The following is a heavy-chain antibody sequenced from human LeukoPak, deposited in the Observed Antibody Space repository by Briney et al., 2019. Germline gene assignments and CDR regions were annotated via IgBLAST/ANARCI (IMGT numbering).Heavy chain of an antibody. V-gene: IGHV3-23*01. CDR3: AKGDYYDSSGYY. J-gene: IGHJ4*02. Sequence: GGSLRLSCAAAGFTFSSYAMSWVRQAPGKGLEWVSAISGSGGSTYYADSVKGRFTISRDNSKNTLYLQMNSLRAEDTAVYYCAKGDYYDSSGYYWGQGTLVTVSS. CDR2: ISGSGGST. D-gene: IGHD3-22*01. CDR1: GFTFSSYA.